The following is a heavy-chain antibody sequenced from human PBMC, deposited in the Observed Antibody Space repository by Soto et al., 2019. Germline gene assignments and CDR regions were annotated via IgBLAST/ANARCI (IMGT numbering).Heavy chain of an antibody. V-gene: IGHV4-59*01. Sequence: SETLCLTCTFSGFSISSYYVSWIRQPPGKGLEWIGYIYFSGSTNYNPSLKSRVTMSLGTSKNQFSLKLRSVTPADTAVYYCARVNSGRNWFDPWGQGTLVTVSS. CDR3: ARVNSGRNWFDP. CDR2: IYFSGST. CDR1: GFSISSYY. D-gene: IGHD6-19*01. J-gene: IGHJ5*02.